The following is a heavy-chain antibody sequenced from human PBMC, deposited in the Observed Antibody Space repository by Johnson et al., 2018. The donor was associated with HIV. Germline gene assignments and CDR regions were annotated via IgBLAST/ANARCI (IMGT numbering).Heavy chain of an antibody. CDR2: ISGSGGST. Sequence: VQLVESGGGVVQPGRSLRLSCAASGFTLSTYGMHWVRQAPGKGLEWVSAISGSGGSTYYADPVKGRFTISRDNSKNTLYLQMNSLRAEDTAVYYCAKHSSGYRDAFDIWCQGTMVTVSS. CDR1: GFTLSTYG. CDR3: AKHSSGYRDAFDI. J-gene: IGHJ3*02. D-gene: IGHD3-22*01. V-gene: IGHV3-23*04.